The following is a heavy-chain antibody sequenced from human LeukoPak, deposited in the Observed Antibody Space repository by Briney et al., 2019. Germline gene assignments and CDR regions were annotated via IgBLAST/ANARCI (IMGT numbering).Heavy chain of an antibody. J-gene: IGHJ4*02. CDR3: ARESIEGYGTD. CDR1: GGSISSYY. V-gene: IGHV4-59*01. D-gene: IGHD5-18*01. Sequence: SETLSLTCTVSGGSISSYYWSWIRQPPGKGLEWIGYIYYSGSTNYNPSLKSRVTISVDTSKNQFSLKLSSVTAADTAVYYCARESIEGYGTDWGQGTLVTVSS. CDR2: IYYSGST.